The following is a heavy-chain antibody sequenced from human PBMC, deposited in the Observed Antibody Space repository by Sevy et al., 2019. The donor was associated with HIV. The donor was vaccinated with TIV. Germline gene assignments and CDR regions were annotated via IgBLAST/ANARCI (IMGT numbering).Heavy chain of an antibody. D-gene: IGHD5-12*01. Sequence: GGSLRLSCTASGFTFGDYAMSWFRQAPGKGLEWVGFIRSKAYGGTTEYAASVKGRFTISRDDSKSIAYLQMNSLKTEDTAVYYCTRDPEFEVGMATISAFDIWGQGTMVTVSS. V-gene: IGHV3-49*03. CDR2: IRSKAYGGTT. J-gene: IGHJ3*02. CDR1: GFTFGDYA. CDR3: TRDPEFEVGMATISAFDI.